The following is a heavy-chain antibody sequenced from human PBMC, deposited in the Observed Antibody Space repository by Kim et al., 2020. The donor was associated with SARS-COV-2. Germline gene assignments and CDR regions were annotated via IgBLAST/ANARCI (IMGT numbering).Heavy chain of an antibody. J-gene: IGHJ6*04. Sequence: GGSLRLSCAASGFSFENYAMHWVRQAPGKGLEWVSRITWNSGKIGYADSVKGRFAISRDNAKNSLYLQMYSLRPEDTAVYYFAKNKVIYGVAVGNTMDVWGERTTVTVSS. CDR2: ITWNSGKI. CDR1: GFSFENYA. CDR3: AKNKVIYGVAVGNTMDV. V-gene: IGHV3-9*01. D-gene: IGHD3-3*01.